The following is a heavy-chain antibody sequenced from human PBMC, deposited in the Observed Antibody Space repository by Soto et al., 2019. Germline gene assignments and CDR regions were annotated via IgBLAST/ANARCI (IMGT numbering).Heavy chain of an antibody. Sequence: GSLRLSCAASGFTFSSYSMNWVRQAPGKGLEWVSYISSSSTIYYADSVKGRFTISRDNAKNSLYLQMNSLRAEDTAVYYCATLPYYYYYMDVWGKGTTVTVSS. J-gene: IGHJ6*03. V-gene: IGHV3-48*01. CDR2: ISSSSTI. CDR1: GFTFSSYS. CDR3: ATLPYYYYYMDV.